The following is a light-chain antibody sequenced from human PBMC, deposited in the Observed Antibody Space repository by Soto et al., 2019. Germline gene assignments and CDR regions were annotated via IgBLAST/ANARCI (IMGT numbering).Light chain of an antibody. CDR1: QSVSSN. Sequence: EIVNTQSPATLSVSPGERATLSCRASQSVSSNLAWYQQKPGQAPRLLIYGASTRATGIPARFSGSGSGTEFTLTISSLQSEDFAVYYCQQYNNWPRITFGQGTRLGL. CDR2: GAS. V-gene: IGKV3-15*01. CDR3: QQYNNWPRIT. J-gene: IGKJ5*01.